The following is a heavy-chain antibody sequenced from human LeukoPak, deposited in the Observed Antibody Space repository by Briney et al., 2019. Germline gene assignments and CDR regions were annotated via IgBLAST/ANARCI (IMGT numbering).Heavy chain of an antibody. J-gene: IGHJ4*02. CDR3: AKSRYDFWSGGDY. CDR1: GFTFSTYA. CDR2: ISDSGGST. Sequence: GGSLRLSCAASGFTFSTYAMSWVRQAPGKGLDWVSTISDSGGSTYYADSVKGRFTISRDNSENTLYLQMNSLRVEDTAIYYCAKSRYDFWSGGDYWGQGTLVTVSS. V-gene: IGHV3-23*01. D-gene: IGHD3-3*01.